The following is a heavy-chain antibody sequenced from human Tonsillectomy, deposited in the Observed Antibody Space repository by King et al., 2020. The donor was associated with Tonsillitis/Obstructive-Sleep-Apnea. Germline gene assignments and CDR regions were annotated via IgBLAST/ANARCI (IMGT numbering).Heavy chain of an antibody. CDR3: ASARAIILVAGDYWYFDL. D-gene: IGHD6-19*01. CDR1: GFNLSHYW. Sequence: VQLVESGGNLVQPGGSLRLSCAASGFNLSHYWMTWVRQGPGKGLEWVANIKQDGTEKYYVDSVKGRFTISRDNAKNSLYLQMNSLRAEDTAVYYCASARAIILVAGDYWYFDLWGRGTLVTVYS. V-gene: IGHV3-7*02. CDR2: IKQDGTEK. J-gene: IGHJ2*01.